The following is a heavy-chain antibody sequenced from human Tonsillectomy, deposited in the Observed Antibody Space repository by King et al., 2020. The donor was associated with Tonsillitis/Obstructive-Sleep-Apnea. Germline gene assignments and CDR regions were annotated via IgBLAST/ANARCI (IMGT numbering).Heavy chain of an antibody. V-gene: IGHV2-26*01. J-gene: IGHJ6*03. CDR3: ARIPIGDPTRENSFYYDMDV. CDR1: GFSLSKARMG. Sequence: TLKESGPVLVKPTETLTLTCTVSGFSLSKARMGVRWIRQPPGKALEWLAHIFSIDEISYSTSLKTRLSISMDTSKSQVVLTMTNMDPVDTAKYYCARIPIGDPTRENSFYYDMDVWGKGTTVTVSS. D-gene: IGHD3-3*01. CDR2: IFSIDEI.